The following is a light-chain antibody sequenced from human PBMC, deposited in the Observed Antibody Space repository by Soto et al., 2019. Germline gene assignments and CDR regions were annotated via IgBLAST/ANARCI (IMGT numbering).Light chain of an antibody. CDR1: SSDVDGYNS. CDR3: SSYTSSSTL. J-gene: IGLJ1*01. V-gene: IGLV2-14*01. Sequence: QSALTQPASVSGSPGQSITISCTGISSDVDGYNSVYCYQQRPGKAPKLLIYDVSKRTSGVSNRFSGSKSGNTASLTISGIQAEDETDNYCSSYTSSSTLFGTGTKVAVL. CDR2: DVS.